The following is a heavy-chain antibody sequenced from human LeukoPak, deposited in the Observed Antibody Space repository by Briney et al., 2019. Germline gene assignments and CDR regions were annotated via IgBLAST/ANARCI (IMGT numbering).Heavy chain of an antibody. V-gene: IGHV3-23*01. Sequence: GGSLRLSCAASGFTFSGSPMHWVRQAPGKGLEWVSAISGSGGSTYYADSVKGRFTISRDNSKNTLYLQMNSLRAEDTAVYYCAKGPLGYSSSWYHFDYWGQGTLVTVSS. J-gene: IGHJ4*02. CDR1: GFTFSGSP. D-gene: IGHD6-13*01. CDR3: AKGPLGYSSSWYHFDY. CDR2: ISGSGGST.